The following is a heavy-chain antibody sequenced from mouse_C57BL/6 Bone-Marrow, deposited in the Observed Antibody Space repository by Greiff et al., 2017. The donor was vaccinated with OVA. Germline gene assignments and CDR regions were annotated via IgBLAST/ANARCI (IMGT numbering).Heavy chain of an antibody. D-gene: IGHD1-1*02. CDR3: ARDAPYGPFAY. CDR2: SRNKANDYIT. CDR1: GFTFSDFY. J-gene: IGHJ3*01. V-gene: IGHV7-1*01. Sequence: EVQLMESGGGLVQSGRSLRLSCATSGFTFSDFYMEWVRQAPGKGLEWIAASRNKANDYITEYSASVKGRFIVSRDTSQSILYLQMNALRAEDTAIYYCARDAPYGPFAYWGQGTLVTVSA.